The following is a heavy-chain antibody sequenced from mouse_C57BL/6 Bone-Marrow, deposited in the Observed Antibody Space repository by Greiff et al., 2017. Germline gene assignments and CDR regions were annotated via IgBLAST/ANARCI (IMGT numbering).Heavy chain of an antibody. V-gene: IGHV1-15*01. Sequence: SGAELVRPGASVTLSCKASGYTFTDYEMHWVKQTPVHGLEWIGAIDPETGGTAYNQKFKGKAILTADKSSSTAYMELRSLTSEDSAVYYCTRSVCSWFAYWGQGTLVTGSA. CDR3: TRSVCSWFAY. CDR2: IDPETGGT. CDR1: GYTFTDYE. J-gene: IGHJ3*01.